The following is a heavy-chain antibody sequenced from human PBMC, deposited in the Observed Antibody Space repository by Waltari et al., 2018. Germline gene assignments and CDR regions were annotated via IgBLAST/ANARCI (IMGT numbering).Heavy chain of an antibody. CDR1: GYTFTGYY. J-gene: IGHJ5*02. V-gene: IGHV1-2*02. Sequence: QVQVVQSGAEVKKPGASVKGSCQTSGYTFTGYYIPWVRQAPGQGLAWMGWINPDTGGTNYGQKFQGRVSMTRDTSISTAYMELSSLKSDDTAIYYCTRWTFAMGFDPWGQGTLVTVSS. CDR2: INPDTGGT. CDR3: TRWTFAMGFDP.